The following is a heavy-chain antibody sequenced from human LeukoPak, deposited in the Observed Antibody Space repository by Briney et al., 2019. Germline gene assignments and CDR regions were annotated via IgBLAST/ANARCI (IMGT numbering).Heavy chain of an antibody. J-gene: IGHJ5*02. V-gene: IGHV3-23*01. CDR3: AKGNCGSECYYHLDR. CDR2: ISGSGGRT. Sequence: GGSLRLSCAASGFSFSSYTMAWVRQAPGKGLEWVSGISGSGGRTYHADSVKGRFTISRDNSKNTLYLQMNSLRAEDTAVYYCAKGNCGSECYYHLDRWGRGTQVTVSS. D-gene: IGHD2-21*01. CDR1: GFSFSSYT.